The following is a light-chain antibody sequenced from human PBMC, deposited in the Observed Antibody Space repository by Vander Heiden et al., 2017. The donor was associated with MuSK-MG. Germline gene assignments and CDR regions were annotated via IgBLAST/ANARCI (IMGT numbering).Light chain of an antibody. CDR3: LRRCDWGIT. V-gene: IGKV3-11*01. Sequence: EIVLTQSPATLSLSPGERATLSCRASQSVSSYLAWYQQKPFQAPRLLIYDASNSATGIPARLSASGSGSDFSLTMSSLEPEDIALYYCLRRCDWGITFGQGTRLEMK. CDR1: QSVSSY. J-gene: IGKJ5*01. CDR2: DAS.